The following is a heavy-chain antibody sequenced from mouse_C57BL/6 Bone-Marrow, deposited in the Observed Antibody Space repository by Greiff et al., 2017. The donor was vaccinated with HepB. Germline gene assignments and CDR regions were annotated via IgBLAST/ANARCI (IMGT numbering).Heavy chain of an antibody. CDR2: IWCNDDK. CDR1: GFSLSTSYMG. Sequence: QVQLKQSGPGILQPSQTLSLSCSFSGFSLSTSYMGIGWIRPPAGKGLEWLAHIWCNDDKYYNPFLKSRLTISKDTSNTQVFLKITSVDTADTATYYCAQMRGFAYWGQGTLVTVSA. J-gene: IGHJ3*01. V-gene: IGHV8-5*01. CDR3: AQMRGFAY.